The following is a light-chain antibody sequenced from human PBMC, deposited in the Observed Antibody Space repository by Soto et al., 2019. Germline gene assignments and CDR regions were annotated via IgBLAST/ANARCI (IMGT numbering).Light chain of an antibody. J-gene: IGKJ1*01. V-gene: IGKV3-20*01. CDR3: QQYGSSPPT. CDR2: GAS. Sequence: SVLTQAPGTLSLSPGERSTLSCRASQSVSRYLTWYQQKPGQXSRXXIYGASSRATGIPDRFSGSGSGTDLTITINRLEPEDCEVDYCQQYGSSPPTFGQGTKVDIK. CDR1: QSVSRY.